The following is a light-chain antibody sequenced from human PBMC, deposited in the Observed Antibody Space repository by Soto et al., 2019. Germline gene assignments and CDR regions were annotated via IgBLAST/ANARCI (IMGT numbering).Light chain of an antibody. CDR2: GVS. CDR3: QQYNNWPHT. V-gene: IGKV3-15*01. Sequence: EIVMTQSPATLSVSPGERATLSCRASQSVSSKLAWFQQKPGQAPSLLIYGVSTRATGVPVRFSGSGSGTEFTLTFNSLQSEDCAVYYCQQYNNWPHTFGQGTKLEIK. CDR1: QSVSSK. J-gene: IGKJ2*01.